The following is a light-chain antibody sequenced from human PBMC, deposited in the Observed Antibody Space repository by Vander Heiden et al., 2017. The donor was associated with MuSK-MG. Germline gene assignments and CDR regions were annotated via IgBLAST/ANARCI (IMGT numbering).Light chain of an antibody. V-gene: IGKV3-11*01. Sequence: EIVLTQSPATLSLSPGERATPSCRATQSVRGYLAWYRQKPVQAPRLRTYDAYNRATAIPARLRPSGSGPDFTLTMISVDPGAFAVYSCLQRSDGAQSSGPGTKLE. CDR2: DAY. CDR3: LQRSDGAQS. CDR1: QSVRGY. J-gene: IGKJ2*03.